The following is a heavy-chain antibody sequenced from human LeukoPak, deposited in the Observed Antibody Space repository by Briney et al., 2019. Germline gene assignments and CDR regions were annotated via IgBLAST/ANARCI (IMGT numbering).Heavy chain of an antibody. CDR1: GYTFTSYG. J-gene: IGHJ5*02. D-gene: IGHD5-18*01. V-gene: IGHV1-18*01. CDR3: ARGGYCYGFSPNHNWFDP. Sequence: ASVKVSCKASGYTFTSYGISWVRQAPGQGLEWMGWISAYNGNTNYAQKLQGRVTMTTDTSTSTAYMELRSLRSDDTAVYYCARGGYCYGFSPNHNWFDPWGQGTLVTVSS. CDR2: ISAYNGNT.